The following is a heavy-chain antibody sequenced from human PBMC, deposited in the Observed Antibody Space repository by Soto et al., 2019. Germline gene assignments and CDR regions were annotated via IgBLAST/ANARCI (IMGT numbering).Heavy chain of an antibody. CDR1: GYNFTSYG. D-gene: IGHD2-2*01. V-gene: IGHV1-18*04. CDR2: ISVYNGNT. CDR3: ARVRDIVVVPAVYGPGYWYFDL. Sequence: ASVKVSCKASGYNFTSYGISWVRQAPGQGLEWMGWISVYNGNTNYAQKLQGRVTMTTDTSTSTAYMELRSLRSDDTAMYYCARVRDIVVVPAVYGPGYWYFDLWGRGTLVTVSS. J-gene: IGHJ2*01.